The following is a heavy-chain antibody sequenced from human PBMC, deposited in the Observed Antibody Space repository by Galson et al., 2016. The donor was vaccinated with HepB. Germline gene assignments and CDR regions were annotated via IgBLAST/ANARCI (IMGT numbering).Heavy chain of an antibody. V-gene: IGHV5-51*03. CDR3: AIPSEPYYYGMDV. CDR1: GYSFTSYW. CDR2: IYPGDSDT. Sequence: QSGAEVKKPGESLKISCKGSGYSFTSYWIGWVRQMPGKGLEWMGIIYPGDSDTRYSPSFQGQVTISADKSISTAHLQWSSLKASDTAMDYCAIPSEPYYYGMDVWGQGTTVTVSS. J-gene: IGHJ6*02.